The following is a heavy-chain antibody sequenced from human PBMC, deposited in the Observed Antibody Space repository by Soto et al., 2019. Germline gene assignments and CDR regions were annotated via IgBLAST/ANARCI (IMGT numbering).Heavy chain of an antibody. V-gene: IGHV3-21*01. CDR2: ISSSSSYI. J-gene: IGHJ6*03. CDR3: ARDSDFLARDYYYMDV. CDR1: GFTFSSYS. Sequence: PGGSLRLSCAASGFTFSSYSMNWVRQAPGKGLEWVSSISSSSSYIYYADSVKGRFTISRDNAKNSLYLQMNSLRAEDTAVYYCARDSDFLARDYYYMDVWGKGTTVTVSS. D-gene: IGHD3-3*01.